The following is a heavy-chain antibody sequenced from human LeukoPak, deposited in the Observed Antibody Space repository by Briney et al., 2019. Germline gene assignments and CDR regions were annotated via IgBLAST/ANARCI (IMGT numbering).Heavy chain of an antibody. CDR3: ATIKYYDILTGYIGDAFDI. J-gene: IGHJ3*02. D-gene: IGHD3-9*01. Sequence: ASVKVSCKVSGYTITELSMHWVRQAPGKGLEWMGGFDPEDGETIYAQKFQGRVTMTEDTSTDTAYMELSSLRSEDTAVYYCATIKYYDILTGYIGDAFDIWGQGTMVTVSS. V-gene: IGHV1-24*01. CDR2: FDPEDGET. CDR1: GYTITELS.